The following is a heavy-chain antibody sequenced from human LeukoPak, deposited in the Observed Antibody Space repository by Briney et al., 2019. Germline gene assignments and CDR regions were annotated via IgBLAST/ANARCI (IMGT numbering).Heavy chain of an antibody. CDR2: ISGSGYST. CDR1: GFTFTSYS. V-gene: IGHV3-23*01. D-gene: IGHD6-13*01. CDR3: AKATYSSSWNLYFDY. Sequence: GGSLRLSCAASGFTFTSYSINWVRQAPGKGLEWVSTISGSGYSTYYADSVKGRFTISRDNSKNTLFLQMNSLRAEDTAVYYCAKATYSSSWNLYFDYWGQGTLVTVSS. J-gene: IGHJ4*02.